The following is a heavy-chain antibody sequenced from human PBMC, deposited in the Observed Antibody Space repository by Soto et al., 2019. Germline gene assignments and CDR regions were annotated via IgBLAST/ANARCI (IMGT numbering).Heavy chain of an antibody. V-gene: IGHV3-9*01. CDR1: GFTFDDHV. J-gene: IGHJ4*02. Sequence: EVRLVESGGGLVQPGRPLRLSCIASGFTFDDHVMHWVRRAPGKGLEWVSGIQWSSGSLDYANAVKGRFTISRDHAKKPLYLQMNSLRRGDTALYYGVKGVRKAGPIRVWVYYLDQRGQRTQVTVSS. D-gene: IGHD1-26*01. CDR3: VKGVRKAGPIRVWVYYLDQ. CDR2: IQWSSGSL.